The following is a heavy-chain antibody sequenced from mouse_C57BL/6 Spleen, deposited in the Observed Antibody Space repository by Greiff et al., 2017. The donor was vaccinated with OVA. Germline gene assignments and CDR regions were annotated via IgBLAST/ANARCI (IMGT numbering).Heavy chain of an antibody. V-gene: IGHV1-52*01. J-gene: IGHJ1*03. D-gene: IGHD1-1*01. CDR2: IDPSDSET. CDR3: ARGVFLYGGSSLCYFYV. Sequence: QVQLQQPGAELVRPGSSVKLSCKASGYTFTSYWMHWVKQRPIQGLEWIGNIDPSDSETHYNQKFKDKATLTVDKSSSTAYMQLSSLTSEDSAVYYCARGVFLYGGSSLCYFYVWGTGTTVTVSS. CDR1: GYTFTSYW.